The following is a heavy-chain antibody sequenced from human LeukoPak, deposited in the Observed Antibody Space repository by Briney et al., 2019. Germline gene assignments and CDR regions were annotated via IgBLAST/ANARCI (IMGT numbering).Heavy chain of an antibody. V-gene: IGHV3-64D*09. J-gene: IGHJ4*02. CDR2: ITSNGGST. CDR3: VKVSSSSRKTDS. Sequence: PGGSLRLSCSASGFTFSIYAMHWVRHAPGRGLEYVSAITSNGGSTYYADAVKCRFTISRDNSKNTLYLQMSSLRAEDTAVYYCVKVSSSSRKTDSWGQGTLVTASS. D-gene: IGHD6-6*01. CDR1: GFTFSIYA.